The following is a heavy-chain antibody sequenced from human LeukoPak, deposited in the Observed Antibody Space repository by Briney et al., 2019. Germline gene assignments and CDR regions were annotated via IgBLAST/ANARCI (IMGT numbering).Heavy chain of an antibody. D-gene: IGHD5-18*01. Sequence: GGSLRLSCVASGFTFSDYYMSWIRQAPGKGLEWVSYISGSGNTIYYADSVKGRFSISRDNARNSVYLHMNSLRADDTAVYYCATDVGQLWSPDNWGQGTLVTVSS. J-gene: IGHJ4*02. V-gene: IGHV3-11*01. CDR1: GFTFSDYY. CDR2: ISGSGNTI. CDR3: ATDVGQLWSPDN.